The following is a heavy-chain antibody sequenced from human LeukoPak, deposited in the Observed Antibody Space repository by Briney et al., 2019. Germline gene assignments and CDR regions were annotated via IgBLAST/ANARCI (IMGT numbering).Heavy chain of an antibody. J-gene: IGHJ4*02. D-gene: IGHD3-3*01. CDR1: GFTFSSYA. V-gene: IGHV3-30-3*01. CDR3: ARETLKSGYFDY. Sequence: PGGSLRLSCAASGFTFSSYAMHWVRQAPGKGLEWVAVISYDGSNKYYADSVKGRFTISRDNSKNTLYLQMNRLRAEDTAVYYCARETLKSGYFDYWGQGTLVTVSS. CDR2: ISYDGSNK.